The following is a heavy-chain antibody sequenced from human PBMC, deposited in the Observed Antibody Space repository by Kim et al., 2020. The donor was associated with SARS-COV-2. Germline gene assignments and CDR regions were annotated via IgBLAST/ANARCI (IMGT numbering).Heavy chain of an antibody. D-gene: IGHD5-12*01. J-gene: IGHJ3*02. CDR3: ARRCAGLEEDAFDN. Sequence: NPTLKSRVTISVDTYKNQFSLKVRAVAAADAAVYYCARRCAGLEEDAFDNWGQGTMVTVSS. V-gene: IGHV4-59*08.